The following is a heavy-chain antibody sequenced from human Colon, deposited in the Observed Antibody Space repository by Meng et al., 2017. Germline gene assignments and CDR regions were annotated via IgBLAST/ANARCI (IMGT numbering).Heavy chain of an antibody. V-gene: IGHV7-4-1*02. CDR2: INTNTGKP. CDR1: GYNFTRFA. CDR3: ARDSEAADY. D-gene: IGHD6-25*01. Sequence: QVQLVQSGAEVKKPGASVKVSCKASGYNFTRFALHWVRQAPGQRLEWMGWINTNTGKPTYAQGLTGRFVFSLDTSVSTAYLQISSLKAEDTAVYYCARDSEAADYWGQGTLVTVSS. J-gene: IGHJ4*02.